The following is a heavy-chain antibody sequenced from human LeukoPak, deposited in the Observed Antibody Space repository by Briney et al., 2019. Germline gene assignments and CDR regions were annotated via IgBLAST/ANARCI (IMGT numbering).Heavy chain of an antibody. CDR2: IRGSGVTT. D-gene: IGHD4-11*01. J-gene: IGHJ4*02. Sequence: GWSLRLSCAASGFIFIGYGMSWVRQAAAKGLEGVSAIRGSGVTTYYADSVKGRFTISRDNSRTTLYLLMNSLRAEDTAVYYCAKDAAANVDYPYYFDYWGQGALVTASS. V-gene: IGHV3-23*01. CDR3: AKDAAANVDYPYYFDY. CDR1: GFIFIGYG.